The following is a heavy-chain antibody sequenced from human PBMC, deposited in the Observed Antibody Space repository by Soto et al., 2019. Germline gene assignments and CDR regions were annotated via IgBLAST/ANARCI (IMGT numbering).Heavy chain of an antibody. J-gene: IGHJ5*02. CDR3: TKTLYYYDSSGYYYVDPGGFDP. D-gene: IGHD3-22*01. Sequence: GVSMRLPWGAAGFTFSNAWMNWVSKTTGKGLEWVGSIKSKTDGGTTDYAAPVKGRFTISRDDSKNTLYLQMNSLKTEDTAVYYCTKTLYYYDSSGYYYVDPGGFDPSGQGTLVTVSS. CDR2: IKSKTDGGTT. V-gene: IGHV3-15*07. CDR1: GFTFSNAW.